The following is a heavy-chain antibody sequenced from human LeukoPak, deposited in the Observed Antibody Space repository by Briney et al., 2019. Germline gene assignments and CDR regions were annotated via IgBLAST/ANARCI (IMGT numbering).Heavy chain of an antibody. V-gene: IGHV4-31*03. D-gene: IGHD2-2*02. CDR2: IYYSGST. Sequence: SETLSLTCTVSGGSISSGGYYWSWIRQHPGKGLEWIGYIYYSGSTYYNPSLKSRVTISVDTSKNQFSLKLSSVTAADTAVYYCASQSLDDIVVVPAAIRPPGLVYGMDVWGQGTTVTVSS. CDR3: ASQSLDDIVVVPAAIRPPGLVYGMDV. CDR1: GGSISSGGYY. J-gene: IGHJ6*02.